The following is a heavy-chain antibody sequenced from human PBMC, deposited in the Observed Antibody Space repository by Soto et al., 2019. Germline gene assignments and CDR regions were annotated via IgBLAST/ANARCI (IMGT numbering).Heavy chain of an antibody. V-gene: IGHV4-59*01. D-gene: IGHD2-21*02. Sequence: KTSETLSLTCTVSVGSISSYYRSWIRQPPGKGLEWIGYIYYSGSTNYNASLKMRVTISVDTSKNQFSLKLSSVTAADTAVYYCARVVTAIHDALDIRGQGTMVTVSS. CDR3: ARVVTAIHDALDI. CDR2: IYYSGST. J-gene: IGHJ3*02. CDR1: VGSISSYY.